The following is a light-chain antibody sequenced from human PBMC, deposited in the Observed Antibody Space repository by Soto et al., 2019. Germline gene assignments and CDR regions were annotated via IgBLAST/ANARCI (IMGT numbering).Light chain of an antibody. CDR3: QQYSSYWT. J-gene: IGKJ1*01. CDR1: QSISTW. Sequence: DIQMTQSPSTLSASVGDKITITCRASQSISTWLAWYQQKPGKAPKLLIYKASSIESGVPSRFSGTGSGTEFTLTISSLQPDDFATYYCQQYSSYWTFGQGTKVEIK. CDR2: KAS. V-gene: IGKV1-5*03.